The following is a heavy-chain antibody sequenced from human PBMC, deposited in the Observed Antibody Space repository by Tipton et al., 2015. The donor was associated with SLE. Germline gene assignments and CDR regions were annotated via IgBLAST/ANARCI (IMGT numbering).Heavy chain of an antibody. J-gene: IGHJ4*02. CDR3: AKGPYYDILTGHFDY. V-gene: IGHV3-9*01. Sequence: SLRLSCAASGFTFDDYAMHWVRQAPGKGLERVSGISWNSGSIGYADSVKGRFTISRDNAKNSLYLQMNSLRAEDTALYHCAKGPYYDILTGHFDYWGQGTLVTVSS. CDR1: GFTFDDYA. CDR2: ISWNSGSI. D-gene: IGHD3-9*01.